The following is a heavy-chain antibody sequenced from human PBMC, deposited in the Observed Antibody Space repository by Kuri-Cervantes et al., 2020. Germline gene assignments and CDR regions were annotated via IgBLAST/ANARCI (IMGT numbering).Heavy chain of an antibody. CDR3: AREASQQQVGKGYYYGMDV. V-gene: IGHV3-33*01. D-gene: IGHD6-13*01. CDR2: IWYDGSNK. CDR1: GFTFSSYG. Sequence: GESLKISCAASGFTFSSYGMHWVRQAPGKGLEWVAVIWYDGSNKYYADSVKGRFTISRDNSKNTLYLQMNSLRAEDTAVYYCAREASQQQVGKGYYYGMDVWGQGPTVTVSS. J-gene: IGHJ6*02.